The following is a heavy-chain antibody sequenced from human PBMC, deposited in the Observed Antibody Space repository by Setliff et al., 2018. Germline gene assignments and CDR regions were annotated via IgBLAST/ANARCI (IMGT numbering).Heavy chain of an antibody. CDR2: ISADNGNT. J-gene: IGHJ4*02. CDR1: GYTFTSYG. V-gene: IGHV1-18*01. CDR3: ARNGYGSSSPPPRK. D-gene: IGHD6-6*01. Sequence: ASVKVSCKASGYTFTSYGISWVRQAPGQGLEWMGWISADNGNTNYAQKLQGRVTMTTDTSTSTAYMELRSLRSDDTAVYYCARNGYGSSSPPPRKWGQGTLVTVSS.